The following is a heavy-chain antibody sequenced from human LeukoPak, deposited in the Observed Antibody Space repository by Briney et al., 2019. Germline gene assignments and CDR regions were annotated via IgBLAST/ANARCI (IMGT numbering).Heavy chain of an antibody. Sequence: SETLSLTCGVYGGSFSGYYWTWIRQSPGMGLEWIGEIIHSGSTNYNPSLTSRVTISVDTSKNQFSLKLSSVTAADTAVYYCARVSRLGSYNWFDPWGQGTLVTVSS. D-gene: IGHD3-10*01. CDR3: ARVSRLGSYNWFDP. CDR2: IIHSGST. J-gene: IGHJ5*02. CDR1: GGSFSGYY. V-gene: IGHV4-34*12.